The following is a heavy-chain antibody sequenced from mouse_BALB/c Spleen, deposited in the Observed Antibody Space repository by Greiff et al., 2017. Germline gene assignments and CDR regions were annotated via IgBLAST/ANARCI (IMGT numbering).Heavy chain of an antibody. D-gene: IGHD2-1*01. CDR3: ARDGNPWYFDV. J-gene: IGHJ1*01. V-gene: IGHV1S29*02. CDR1: GYTFTDYN. Sequence: VQLKQSGPELVKPGASVKISCKASGYTFTDYNMHWVKQSHGKSLEWIGYIYPYNGGTGYNQKFKSKATLTVDNSSSTAYMELRSLTSEDSAVYYCARDGNPWYFDVWGAGTTVTVSS. CDR2: IYPYNGGT.